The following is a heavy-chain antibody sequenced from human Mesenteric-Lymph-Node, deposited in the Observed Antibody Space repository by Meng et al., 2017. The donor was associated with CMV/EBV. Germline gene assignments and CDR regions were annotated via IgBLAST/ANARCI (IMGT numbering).Heavy chain of an antibody. Sequence: ASVKVSCKASGYTFTSYAMHWVRQAPGQRLEWMGWSNAGNGNTKYSQEFQGRVTITRDTSASTAYMELSSLRSEDTAVYYCARADSSSWRIFDYWGQGTLVTVSS. CDR3: ARADSSSWRIFDY. CDR2: SNAGNGNT. CDR1: GYTFTSYA. J-gene: IGHJ4*02. V-gene: IGHV1-3*02. D-gene: IGHD6-13*01.